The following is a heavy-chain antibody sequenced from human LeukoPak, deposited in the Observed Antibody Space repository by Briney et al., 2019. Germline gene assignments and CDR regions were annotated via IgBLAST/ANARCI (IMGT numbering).Heavy chain of an antibody. CDR1: GGSFSGYY. D-gene: IGHD2-2*01. CDR3: ASLVPTPLN. J-gene: IGHJ4*02. V-gene: IGHV4-34*01. CDR2: INHSGST. Sequence: SETLSLTCAVYGGSFSGYYWSWIRQPPGNGLEWIGEINHSGSTNYNPSLKSRVTISVDTSKNQFSLKLSSVTAADTAVYYCASLVPTPLNWGQGTLVTVSS.